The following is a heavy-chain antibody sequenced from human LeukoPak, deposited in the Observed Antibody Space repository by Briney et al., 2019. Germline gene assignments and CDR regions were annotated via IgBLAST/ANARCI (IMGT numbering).Heavy chain of an antibody. J-gene: IGHJ4*02. V-gene: IGHV3-7*01. CDR2: IKQDGSEK. CDR3: ARVPLHYGSGSYYSY. D-gene: IGHD3-10*01. Sequence: GGSLRLSCAASGFTFSSYWMSWVRQAPGKGLEWVANIKQDGSEKYYVDSVKGRFTISRDNAKNSLYLQMNSLRAEDTAVYYCARVPLHYGSGSYYSYWGQGTLVTVSS. CDR1: GFTFSSYW.